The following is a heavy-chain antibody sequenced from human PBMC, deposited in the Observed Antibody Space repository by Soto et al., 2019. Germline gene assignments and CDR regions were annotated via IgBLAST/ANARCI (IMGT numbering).Heavy chain of an antibody. Sequence: SETLSHTCPVSDGYIRSGDYYWSLIRQPPGKGLEWIGYIYYSGSTYYNPSLKSRVTISVDTSKNQFSLKLSSVTAADTAVYYCARGTWNSETFDYWGQGTLVTSPQ. J-gene: IGHJ4*02. D-gene: IGHD1-7*01. CDR2: IYYSGST. CDR1: DGYIRSGDYY. CDR3: ARGTWNSETFDY. V-gene: IGHV4-30-4*01.